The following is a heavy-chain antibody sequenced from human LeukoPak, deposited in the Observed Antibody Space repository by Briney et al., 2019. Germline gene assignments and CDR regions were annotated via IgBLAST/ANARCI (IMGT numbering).Heavy chain of an antibody. J-gene: IGHJ4*02. V-gene: IGHV3-11*01. D-gene: IGHD2-2*01. Sequence: GGSLRLSCAASGFTFSVYYMSWIRQAPGKGLEWVSYISSSGSTIHYADSVKGRFTISRDNAKNSLYLQMNSLRAEDTAVYYCARDLPDIYYFDYWGQGTLVTVSS. CDR1: GFTFSVYY. CDR3: ARDLPDIYYFDY. CDR2: ISSSGSTI.